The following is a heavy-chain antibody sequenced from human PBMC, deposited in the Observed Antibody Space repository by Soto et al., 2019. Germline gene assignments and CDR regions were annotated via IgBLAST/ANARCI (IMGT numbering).Heavy chain of an antibody. Sequence: EVQLLESGGGLVQPGGSLRLSCAVSGFSFSTYGVTWVRQAPGKGLEWVCGVSGGSGVTHYADSVKGRFTITGDDSKNTLYLQMNSLRAGDTAVYYCTRDSPSIKYDFDSWGQGTLVTVSS. CDR3: TRDSPSIKYDFDS. CDR2: VSGGSGVT. CDR1: GFSFSTYG. V-gene: IGHV3-23*01. D-gene: IGHD1-20*01. J-gene: IGHJ4*02.